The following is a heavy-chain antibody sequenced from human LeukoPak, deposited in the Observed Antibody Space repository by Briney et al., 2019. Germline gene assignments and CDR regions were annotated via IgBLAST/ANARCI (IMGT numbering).Heavy chain of an antibody. V-gene: IGHV6-1*01. CDR2: TFYRSKWYN. CDR1: GDSVSSNSAS. Sequence: SQTLSLTCAISGDSVSSNSASWNWIRQSPSRGLEWLGRTFYRSKWYNDYAVSVRSRITINPDTSKNQFSLQLNSVTPEDTAVYYCARDTLYYDYVWGSYRPTARGTFDYWGQGTLVTVSS. J-gene: IGHJ4*02. D-gene: IGHD3-16*02. CDR3: ARDTLYYDYVWGSYRPTARGTFDY.